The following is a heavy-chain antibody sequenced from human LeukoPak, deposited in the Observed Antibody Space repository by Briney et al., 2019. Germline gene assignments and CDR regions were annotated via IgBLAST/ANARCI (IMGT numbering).Heavy chain of an antibody. V-gene: IGHV4-59*08. D-gene: IGHD3-16*02. CDR2: IYYSGST. J-gene: IGHJ4*02. CDR1: GGSISSYY. Sequence: ASETLSLTCTVSGGSISSYYWSWIRQPPGKGLEWIGYIYYSGSTNCNPSLKSRVTISVDTSKNQFSLKLSSVTAADTAVYYCARLVSLWGSYRYTHDYWGQGTLVTVSS. CDR3: ARLVSLWGSYRYTHDY.